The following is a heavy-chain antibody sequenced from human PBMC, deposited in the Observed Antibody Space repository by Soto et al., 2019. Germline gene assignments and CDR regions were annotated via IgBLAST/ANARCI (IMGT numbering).Heavy chain of an antibody. CDR3: ARVVCSGGSCYFDD. J-gene: IGHJ4*02. CDR1: GGSISSYY. D-gene: IGHD2-15*01. Sequence: SETLSLTCTVSGGSISSYYWSWILQPPGKGLEWIGYIYYSGSTNYNPSLKSRVTISVDTSKNQFSLKLSSVTAADTAVYYCARVVCSGGSCYFDDWGQGTLVTVSS. CDR2: IYYSGST. V-gene: IGHV4-59*01.